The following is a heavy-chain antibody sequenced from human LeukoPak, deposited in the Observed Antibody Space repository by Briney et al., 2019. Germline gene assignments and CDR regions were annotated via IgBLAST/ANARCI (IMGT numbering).Heavy chain of an antibody. V-gene: IGHV3-23*01. CDR2: INDNGSTR. CDR3: AKDMQTWPHFPDY. J-gene: IGHJ4*02. CDR1: GFTFSNYA. D-gene: IGHD2/OR15-2a*01. Sequence: PGGSLRLSCGASGFTFSNYAMSWVRQAPGKGLEWVSGINDNGSTRFYAASVKGRFTSSRDNPKNTLYLQMNGLRVEDTAVYYCAKDMQTWPHFPDYWGQGTLVTVSS.